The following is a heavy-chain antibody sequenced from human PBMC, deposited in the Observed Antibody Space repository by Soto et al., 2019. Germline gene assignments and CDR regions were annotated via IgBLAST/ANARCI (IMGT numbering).Heavy chain of an antibody. V-gene: IGHV1-69*13. CDR2: IIPIFGTA. CDR3: AREGGGSWYPAPLVYHYYGMDV. Sequence: ASVKVSCKASGYTFTSYGVSWVRQAPGQGLEWMGGIIPIFGTANYAQKFQGRVTITADESTSTAYMELSSLRSEDTAVYYCAREGGGSWYPAPLVYHYYGMDVWGQGTTVTVSS. CDR1: GYTFTSYG. D-gene: IGHD6-13*01. J-gene: IGHJ6*02.